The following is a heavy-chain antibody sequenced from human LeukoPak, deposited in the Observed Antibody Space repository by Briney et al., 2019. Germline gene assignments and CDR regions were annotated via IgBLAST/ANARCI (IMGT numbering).Heavy chain of an antibody. Sequence: ASVKVSCKASGYTFTRYYINWVRQAPGQGLEWMGIINPSGGSTSNAQKFQGRVTMTRDTSTSTVYMELSSLRSEDTAGYYCARVRDDSSGPLDYGGRGTLVTVSS. CDR1: GYTFTRYY. D-gene: IGHD3-22*01. J-gene: IGHJ4*02. CDR3: ARVRDDSSGPLDY. V-gene: IGHV1-46*01. CDR2: INPSGGST.